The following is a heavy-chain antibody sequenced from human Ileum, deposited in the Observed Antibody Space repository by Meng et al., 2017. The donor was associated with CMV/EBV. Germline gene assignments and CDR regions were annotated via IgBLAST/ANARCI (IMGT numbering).Heavy chain of an antibody. D-gene: IGHD3-9*01. CDR1: GFMFNNFA. CDR3: VKRLGGRNAEHFLH. V-gene: IGHV3-30*18. Sequence: ASGFMFNNFAMHWVRQAPGKGLEWVACISYDGSDKFYADSVKGRFAISRDNSKNTVDLQMNSLTTEDTALYYCVKRLGGRNAEHFLHWGQGALVTVSS. CDR2: ISYDGSDK. J-gene: IGHJ1*01.